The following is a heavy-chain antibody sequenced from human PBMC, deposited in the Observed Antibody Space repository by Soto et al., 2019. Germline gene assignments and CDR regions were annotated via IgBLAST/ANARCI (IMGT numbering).Heavy chain of an antibody. Sequence: EVQLLESGGGLVQPGGSLRLSCAASEFTFSDYAMNWVRQAPGKGLEWVSAISGSGGSTYYADSVKGRFTIARDNSKNTLYLQMNSLRAEDTAVYYWAKGGAAAPRHYYFYMDVWGKGTTVTVSS. D-gene: IGHD6-13*01. CDR3: AKGGAAAPRHYYFYMDV. CDR2: ISGSGGST. J-gene: IGHJ6*03. CDR1: EFTFSDYA. V-gene: IGHV3-23*01.